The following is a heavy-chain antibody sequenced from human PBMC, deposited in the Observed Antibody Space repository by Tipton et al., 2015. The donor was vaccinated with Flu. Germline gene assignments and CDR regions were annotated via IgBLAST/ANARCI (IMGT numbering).Heavy chain of an antibody. D-gene: IGHD3-22*01. V-gene: IGHV3-7*01. CDR2: INPGGSEK. CDR1: GFRFSDEW. Sequence: SLRLSCVASGFRFSDEWMSWVRQAPGKGLEWVANINPGGSEKHSGDSVRDRFTISRDNAKNSLYLQMNNLRADDTAVYYCARVGPDYYDRYYMDYWGQGTLVTVSS. J-gene: IGHJ4*02. CDR3: ARVGPDYYDRYYMDY.